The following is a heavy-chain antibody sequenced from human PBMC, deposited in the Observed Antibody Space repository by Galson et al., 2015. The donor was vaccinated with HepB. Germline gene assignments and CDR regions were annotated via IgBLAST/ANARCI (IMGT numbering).Heavy chain of an antibody. Sequence: QSGAEVKKPGESLKISCKGSGYSFTSYWIGWVRQMPGKGLEWMGIIYPGDSDTRYSPSFQGQVTISADKSISTAYLQWSSLKASDTAMYYCARLDCSGGSCYYFNRPGVPDYWGQGTLVTVSS. D-gene: IGHD2-15*01. V-gene: IGHV5-51*01. CDR2: IYPGDSDT. CDR1: GYSFTSYW. J-gene: IGHJ4*02. CDR3: ARLDCSGGSCYYFNRPGVPDY.